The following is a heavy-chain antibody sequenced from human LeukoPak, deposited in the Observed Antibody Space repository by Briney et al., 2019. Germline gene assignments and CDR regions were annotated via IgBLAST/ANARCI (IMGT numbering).Heavy chain of an antibody. CDR2: ISSSGSYI. Sequence: PGGSLRLSCTAPGFAFSIYEMDWVRQAPGKGLEWVSYISSSGSYIQYAESVKGRFTISRDNAEKSLFLQMNSLRDEDTAVYYCARDPGYSSTGVDAFDIWGRGTMITVSS. J-gene: IGHJ3*02. CDR3: ARDPGYSSTGVDAFDI. D-gene: IGHD6-13*01. CDR1: GFAFSIYE. V-gene: IGHV3-48*03.